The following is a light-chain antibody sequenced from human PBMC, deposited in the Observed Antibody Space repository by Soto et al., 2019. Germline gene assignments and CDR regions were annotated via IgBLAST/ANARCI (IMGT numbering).Light chain of an antibody. CDR3: QQYNNWPL. CDR1: QSGSSI. CDR2: DPS. J-gene: IGKJ4*01. V-gene: IGKV3-15*01. Sequence: DIVLTQSPATLSVSPGESATLSCRASQSGSSILPWYQQKPVHALRLLIYDPSATATGIPASCSGSRSGTEFTLTISSLQSEDFAVYYCQQYNNWPLFGGGTKVDIK.